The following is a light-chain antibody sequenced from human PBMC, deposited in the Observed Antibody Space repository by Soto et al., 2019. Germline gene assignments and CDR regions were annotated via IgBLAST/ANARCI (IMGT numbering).Light chain of an antibody. Sequence: DIQLTQSPSFLSASVGDRVTITCRASQGISRYLAWYQQKPGKAPKLLTYAASTLQSGVPSRFSGSGSGTEFTLTISSLQPEDVATYYCQQLNSYPFTFGQGTRLEIK. J-gene: IGKJ5*01. V-gene: IGKV1-9*01. CDR2: AAS. CDR3: QQLNSYPFT. CDR1: QGISRY.